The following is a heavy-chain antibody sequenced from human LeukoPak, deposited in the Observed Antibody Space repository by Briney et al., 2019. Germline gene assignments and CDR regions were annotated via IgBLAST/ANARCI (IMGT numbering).Heavy chain of an antibody. Sequence: ASVNVSCKVSGYTLTELPMHWVRQAPGKGLEWMGGVDPKDGETIYAQTFQGRVTMTEDTSPDTAYMELSSMRSEDTAVYSWGTAPGYSSSWYGGDYWGQGTLVTVSS. CDR1: GYTLTELP. V-gene: IGHV1-24*01. D-gene: IGHD6-13*01. J-gene: IGHJ4*02. CDR2: VDPKDGET. CDR3: GTAPGYSSSWYGGDY.